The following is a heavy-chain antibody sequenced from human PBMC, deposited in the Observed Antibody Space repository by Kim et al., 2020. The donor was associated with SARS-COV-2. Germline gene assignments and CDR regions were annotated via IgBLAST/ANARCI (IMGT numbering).Heavy chain of an antibody. J-gene: IGHJ4*02. Sequence: IYYAASVRGRFTISRDNAKTSLYLQMNSRRAGDTAVYYCARGASGGGGYWGQGTLVTVSS. CDR3: ARGASGGGGY. D-gene: IGHD3-10*01. CDR2: I. V-gene: IGHV3-21*01.